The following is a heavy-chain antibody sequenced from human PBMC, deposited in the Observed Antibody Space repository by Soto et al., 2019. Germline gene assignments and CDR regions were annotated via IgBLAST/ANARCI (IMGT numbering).Heavy chain of an antibody. V-gene: IGHV1-8*01. Sequence: QVQLVQSGAEVKKPGASVKVSCKASGYTFTSYDINWVRQATGQGLEWMGWRNPNSGNTGYAQKFQGRVTMTRNTSISTAYMEMSSLRSEDTAVYYCAIASDYDCWSGYQLPQYYCYMDVWGKGTTVTVSS. CDR1: GYTFTSYD. D-gene: IGHD3-3*01. CDR2: RNPNSGNT. J-gene: IGHJ6*03. CDR3: AIASDYDCWSGYQLPQYYCYMDV.